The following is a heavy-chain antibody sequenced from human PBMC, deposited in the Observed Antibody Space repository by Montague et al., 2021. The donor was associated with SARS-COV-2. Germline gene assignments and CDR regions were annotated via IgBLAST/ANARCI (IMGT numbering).Heavy chain of an antibody. D-gene: IGHD1-26*01. CDR1: GDSINNSRYY. Sequence: SETLSLTCSVSGDSINNSRYYWGWIRQPPGKGLEWIGTIYYSGSAYYNPSLKSRATISIDTSKNQFSLKLTSVTAADTAMYYCGTLTVGGPGRGSWGQGTLVTVSS. CDR3: GTLTVGGPGRGS. J-gene: IGHJ5*02. V-gene: IGHV4-39*07. CDR2: IYYSGSA.